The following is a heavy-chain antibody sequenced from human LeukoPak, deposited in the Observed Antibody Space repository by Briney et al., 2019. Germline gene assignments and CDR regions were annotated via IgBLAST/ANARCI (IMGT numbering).Heavy chain of an antibody. V-gene: IGHV3-30-3*01. Sequence: GGSLRLSCAASGFTFRYYVIHWVRQAPGKGLEWVAVTSSDLNVKLYADSVKGRFTISSDNSRSTLYLQMNSLRPEDTAIYYCAREGYYGSGSPPSLYFDYWGQGTLVTVSS. J-gene: IGHJ4*02. D-gene: IGHD3-10*01. CDR1: GFTFRYYV. CDR2: TSSDLNVK. CDR3: AREGYYGSGSPPSLYFDY.